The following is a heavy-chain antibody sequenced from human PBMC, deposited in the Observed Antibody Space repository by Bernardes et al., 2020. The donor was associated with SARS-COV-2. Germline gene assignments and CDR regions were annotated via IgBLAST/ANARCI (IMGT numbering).Heavy chain of an antibody. J-gene: IGHJ6*02. CDR1: GGSISSGSYY. Sequence: SETLSLTCTVSGGSISSGSYYWSWIRQPAGKGLEWIGRIYTSGSTNYNPSLKSRVTISVDTSKNQFSLKLSSVTAADTAVYYCARESWLRFLEWSKGIQDDYYYYGMDVWGQGTTVTVSS. CDR3: ARESWLRFLEWSKGIQDDYYYYGMDV. V-gene: IGHV4-61*02. D-gene: IGHD3-3*01. CDR2: IYTSGST.